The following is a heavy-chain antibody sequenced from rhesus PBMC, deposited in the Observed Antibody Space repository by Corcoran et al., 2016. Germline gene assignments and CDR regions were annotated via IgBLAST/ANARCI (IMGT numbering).Heavy chain of an antibody. V-gene: IGHV4-80*01. D-gene: IGHD5-42*01. Sequence: QVQLQESGPGLVKPSETLSLTCAVSGASISSYWWSWIRQPPGKGLEWIAEINGNSGSTSSTPPLRGRVTISKDASKNRFSLKRGSGTATDAAGYYCARDPRDTVGTAFDYWGQGVLVTVSS. CDR3: ARDPRDTVGTAFDY. J-gene: IGHJ4*01. CDR1: GASISSYW. CDR2: INGNSGST.